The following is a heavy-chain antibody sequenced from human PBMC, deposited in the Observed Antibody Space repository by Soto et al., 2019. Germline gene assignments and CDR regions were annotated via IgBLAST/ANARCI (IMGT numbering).Heavy chain of an antibody. CDR3: AKEHIVVVTPGGDAFDI. CDR1: GFTLSSYA. Sequence: EVQLLESGGGLVQPGGSLRLSCAASGFTLSSYAMSWVRQAPGKGLEWVSAISGSGGSTYYADSVKGRFTISRDNSKNTLYLQMNSLRAEDTAVYYCAKEHIVVVTPGGDAFDIWGQGTMVTVSS. V-gene: IGHV3-23*01. J-gene: IGHJ3*02. D-gene: IGHD2-21*02. CDR2: ISGSGGST.